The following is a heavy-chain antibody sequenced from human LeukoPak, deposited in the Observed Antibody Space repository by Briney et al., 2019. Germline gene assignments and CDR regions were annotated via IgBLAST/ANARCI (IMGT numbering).Heavy chain of an antibody. D-gene: IGHD4-17*01. CDR3: ARGGYQGDYGDYVTLVDY. CDR1: GYTFTSYY. CDR2: INPSGGST. Sequence: ASVKVSCKASGYTFTSYYMHWVRQAPGQGLEWMGIINPSGGSTSYAQKFQGRVTMTRDTSTSTVYMELSSLRSEDTAVYYCARGGYQGDYGDYVTLVDYWGQGTLVTVSS. J-gene: IGHJ4*02. V-gene: IGHV1-46*01.